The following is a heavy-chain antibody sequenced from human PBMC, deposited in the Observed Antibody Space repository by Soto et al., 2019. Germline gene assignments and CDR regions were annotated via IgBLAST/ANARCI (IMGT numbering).Heavy chain of an antibody. CDR1: GGSFSGYY. D-gene: IGHD3-10*01. J-gene: IGHJ6*03. Sequence: PSETLSLTCAVYGGSFSGYYWSWIRQPPGKGLEWIGEINHSGSTNYNPSLKSRVTISVDTSKNQFSLKLSSVTAADTAVYYCARGIGEYYGSGSYRRPYYYDMVVWGKGTTVTVSS. CDR3: ARGIGEYYGSGSYRRPYYYDMVV. V-gene: IGHV4-34*01. CDR2: INHSGST.